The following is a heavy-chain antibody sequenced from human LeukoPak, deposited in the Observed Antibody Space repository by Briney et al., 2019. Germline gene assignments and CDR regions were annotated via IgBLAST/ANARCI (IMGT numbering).Heavy chain of an antibody. CDR1: GGTFSSYA. D-gene: IGHD4-4*01. V-gene: IGHV1-69*04. CDR3: AREGRWGTVTKNY. CDR2: IIPILGIA. Sequence: SVKVSCKASGGTFSSYAISWVRQAPGQGLEWMGRIIPILGIANYAQKFQGRVTITADKSTSTAYMELSSLRSEDTAVYYCAREGRWGTVTKNYWGQGTLVTVSP. J-gene: IGHJ4*02.